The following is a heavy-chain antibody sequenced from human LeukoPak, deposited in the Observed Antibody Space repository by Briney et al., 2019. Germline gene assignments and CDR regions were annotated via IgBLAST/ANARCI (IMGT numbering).Heavy chain of an antibody. CDR3: ARDRYSSSWGTNWFDP. V-gene: IGHV4-59*01. CDR2: IYYSGST. Sequence: PSETLSLTCTVSGGSISSYYWSWIRQPPGKGLEWIGYIYYSGSTNYHPSLKSRVTISVDTSKNQFSLKLSSVTAADTAVYYCARDRYSSSWGTNWFDPWGQGTLVTVSS. J-gene: IGHJ5*02. CDR1: GGSISSYY. D-gene: IGHD6-13*01.